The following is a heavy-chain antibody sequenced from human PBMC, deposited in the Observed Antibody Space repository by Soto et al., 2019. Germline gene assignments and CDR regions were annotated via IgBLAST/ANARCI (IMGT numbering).Heavy chain of an antibody. CDR1: GGSITGYY. Sequence: TLCLTCTVSGGSITGYYWSWFRQPPGKRLEWIGDIDYRGSTNYNSSLKSRLIISLDTSKNQFSLKLTSVTTADTAVYYWARADYFDYWGQGALVTVSS. J-gene: IGHJ4*02. CDR2: IDYRGST. V-gene: IGHV4-59*01. CDR3: ARADYFDY.